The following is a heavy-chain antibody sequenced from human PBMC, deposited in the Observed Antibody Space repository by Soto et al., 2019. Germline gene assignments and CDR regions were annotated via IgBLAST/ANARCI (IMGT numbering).Heavy chain of an antibody. D-gene: IGHD2-8*01. CDR3: VRENGNSNAYYFDS. J-gene: IGHJ4*02. V-gene: IGHV3-53*01. Sequence: EVQLVESGGQLMQRGGSLTLSCAASGFTVRTSAMSWVRQVPGKGLEWVAGVHSASNTYYADSVKGRFTISRDTSQNTLFLWMARLRGEDPAVYYCVRENGNSNAYYFDSWGQGTLVTVSS. CDR2: VHSASNT. CDR1: GFTVRTSA.